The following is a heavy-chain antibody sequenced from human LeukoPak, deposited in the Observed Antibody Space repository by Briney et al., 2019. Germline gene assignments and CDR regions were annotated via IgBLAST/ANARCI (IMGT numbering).Heavy chain of an antibody. D-gene: IGHD3-16*02. CDR2: IYHTGRT. J-gene: IGHJ4*02. V-gene: IGHV4-4*02. CDR1: GDSMTSNNW. Sequence: SETLSLTCAVSGDSMTSNNWWSWVRQPPGKGLEWIGDIYHTGRTNYNPSLKSRVTISVDTSKNQFSLKLSSVTAADTAVYYCARGYVWGSYRRPVDYWGQGTLVTVSS. CDR3: ARGYVWGSYRRPVDY.